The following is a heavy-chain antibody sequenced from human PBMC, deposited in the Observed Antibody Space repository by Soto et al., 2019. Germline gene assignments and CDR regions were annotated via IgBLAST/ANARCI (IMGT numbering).Heavy chain of an antibody. CDR3: AKSTGGAANGMGV. J-gene: IGHJ6*02. CDR1: GFSFDDYA. CDR2: ISWNSGTI. V-gene: IGHV3-9*01. D-gene: IGHD2-8*02. Sequence: EVQVVESGGGLVQPGRSLRLSCAASGFSFDDYAMHWVRQAPGKGLEWVSGISWNSGTIGYADSVKGRFTISRDNAKNPLYLQRNSLRAEDTALYYCAKSTGGAANGMGVWGQGTTVTVSS.